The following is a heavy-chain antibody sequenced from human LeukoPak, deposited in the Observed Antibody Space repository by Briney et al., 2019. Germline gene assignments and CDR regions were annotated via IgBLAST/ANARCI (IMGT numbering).Heavy chain of an antibody. Sequence: SETLSLTCTVSGGSISSYYWSWIRQPPGEGLEWIGYIYYSGSTNYNPSLKSRVTISVDTSKNQFSLKLSSVTAADTAVYYCARDRGDYGDYGGFDPWGQGTLVTVSS. V-gene: IGHV4-59*01. CDR2: IYYSGST. J-gene: IGHJ5*02. D-gene: IGHD4-17*01. CDR3: ARDRGDYGDYGGFDP. CDR1: GGSISSYY.